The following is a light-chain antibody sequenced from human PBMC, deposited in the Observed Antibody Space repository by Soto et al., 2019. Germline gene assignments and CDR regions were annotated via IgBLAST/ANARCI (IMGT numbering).Light chain of an antibody. CDR3: QHYNSYSEA. J-gene: IGKJ1*01. V-gene: IGKV1-5*03. CDR2: KAS. Sequence: PMTQTTSTQSGSLGDSVLSTFGASQTISSWLAWYQQKPGKAPKLLIYKASTLKSGVPSRFSGSGSGTEFTLTISSLQPDDFATYYCQHYNSYSEAFGQGTNVDIK. CDR1: QTISSW.